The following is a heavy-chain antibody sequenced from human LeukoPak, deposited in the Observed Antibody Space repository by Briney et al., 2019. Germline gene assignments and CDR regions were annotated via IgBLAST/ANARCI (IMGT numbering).Heavy chain of an antibody. V-gene: IGHV3-15*01. CDR2: IKRKTDGWTT. D-gene: IGHD1-1*01. Sequence: GGSLRLSCAASGFTFSNAWMSWVRQAPGKGLEWVGRIKRKTDGWTTDYAAPVKGRFTISRDDSKNTLSLQMNSLKTEDTAVYYCTTDVTPPNWNDGLGYWGQGTLVTISS. CDR3: TTDVTPPNWNDGLGY. CDR1: GFTFSNAW. J-gene: IGHJ4*02.